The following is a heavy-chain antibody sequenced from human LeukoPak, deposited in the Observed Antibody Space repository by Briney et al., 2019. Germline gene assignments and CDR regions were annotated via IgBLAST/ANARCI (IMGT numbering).Heavy chain of an antibody. CDR2: VYYSGNT. CDR3: ARDTRDAFDI. CDR1: GDSISSYY. Sequence: SETLSLTCTVSGDSISSYYWSWIRQPPGKGLEWIGYVYYSGNTNYNPSLKSRVTISLDTSKNQFSLKLRSVTAADTAVYYCARDTRDAFDIWGQGTMVTVSS. J-gene: IGHJ3*02. V-gene: IGHV4-59*01.